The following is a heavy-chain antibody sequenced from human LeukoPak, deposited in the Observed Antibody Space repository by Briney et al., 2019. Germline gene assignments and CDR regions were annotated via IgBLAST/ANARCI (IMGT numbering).Heavy chain of an antibody. CDR2: IYYSGST. Sequence: SETLSLTCIVSGGSISNYYWTWIRQPPGKGLEWIGYIYYSGSTNYNPSLKSRVTISVDTSKNQFSLKLTSVTAADTAVYYCARERRQLERWIDYWGQGTLVTVSS. CDR3: ARERRQLERWIDY. D-gene: IGHD1-1*01. V-gene: IGHV4-59*12. CDR1: GGSISNYY. J-gene: IGHJ4*02.